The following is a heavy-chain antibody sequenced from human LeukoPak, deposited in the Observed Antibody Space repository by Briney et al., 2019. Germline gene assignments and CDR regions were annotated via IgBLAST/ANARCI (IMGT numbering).Heavy chain of an antibody. V-gene: IGHV3-30-3*01. CDR3: ARGAVAGTWPGAFDV. Sequence: GGSLRLSCAASGFTFSTYAMHWVRQAPGKGLEWVAVISYDGSNKYYADSVKGRFTISRDNSKNTLYLQMNSLRAEDTAVYYCARGAVAGTWPGAFDVWGQGTMVTVSS. D-gene: IGHD6-19*01. J-gene: IGHJ3*01. CDR2: ISYDGSNK. CDR1: GFTFSTYA.